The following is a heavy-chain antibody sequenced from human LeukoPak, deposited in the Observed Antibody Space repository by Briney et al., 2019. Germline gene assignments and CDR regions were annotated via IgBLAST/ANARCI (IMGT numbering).Heavy chain of an antibody. D-gene: IGHD6-13*01. CDR1: GFTFSTYG. CDR3: AKAQASKVTAAFSRGFDH. CDR2: ISGCGSNI. Sequence: PGGSLRVSCVASGFTFSTYGLAWVRQAPGKGLEWVSCISGCGSNIYYGDTVKGRFTISRDNSKNTLYLQLNSRRVEDTAIYYCAKAQASKVTAAFSRGFDHWGQGSLVTASS. V-gene: IGHV3-23*01. J-gene: IGHJ5*02.